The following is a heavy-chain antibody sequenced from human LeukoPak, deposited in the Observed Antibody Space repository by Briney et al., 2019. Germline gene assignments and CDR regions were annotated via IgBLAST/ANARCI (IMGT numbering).Heavy chain of an antibody. CDR1: GASVSSGSYY. V-gene: IGHV4-61*01. Sequence: PSETLSLTCAVSGASVSSGSYYWNWIRQPPGKGLEWIGYIYYSGSTNYNPSLKSRVTISVDTSKNQFSLKLSSVTAADTAVYYAARSEKLFSDYWGQGTLVTVSS. D-gene: IGHD3-9*01. J-gene: IGHJ4*02. CDR2: IYYSGST. CDR3: ARSEKLFSDY.